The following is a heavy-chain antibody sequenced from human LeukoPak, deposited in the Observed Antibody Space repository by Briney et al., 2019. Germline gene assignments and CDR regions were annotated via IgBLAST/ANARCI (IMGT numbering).Heavy chain of an antibody. CDR1: VFTFSDYY. Sequence: RAGGSLRLSCAACVFTFSDYYMRWTRQAPGKGLEWVSYISSSGSTIYYADSVKGRFTISRDNAKNSLYLQMNSLRAEDTAVYYCEKRIYYDSSGTPAHWGQGTLVTVSS. D-gene: IGHD3-22*01. V-gene: IGHV3-11*04. J-gene: IGHJ4*02. CDR2: ISSSGSTI. CDR3: EKRIYYDSSGTPAH.